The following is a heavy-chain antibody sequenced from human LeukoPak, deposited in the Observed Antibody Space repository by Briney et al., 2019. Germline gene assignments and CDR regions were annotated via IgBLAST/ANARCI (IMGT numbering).Heavy chain of an antibody. CDR1: GFTFSTYA. CDR3: ARDGLYDSGGYQRYFQH. V-gene: IGHV3-23*01. Sequence: GGSLRLSCVASGFTFSTYAMGWVRQVPGKGLEWVSSVSESGGSTYYADSVKGRFTISRDNAKNSMYLQMNSLRAEDTAVYYCARDGLYDSGGYQRYFQHWGQGTLVTVSS. CDR2: VSESGGST. J-gene: IGHJ1*01. D-gene: IGHD3-22*01.